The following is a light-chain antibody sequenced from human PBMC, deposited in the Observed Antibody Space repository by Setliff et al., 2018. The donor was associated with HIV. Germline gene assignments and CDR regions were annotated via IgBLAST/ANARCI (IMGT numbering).Light chain of an antibody. CDR1: SSDVGKYNL. J-gene: IGLJ1*01. CDR2: QAT. CDR3: SSYVLSTNSYV. Sequence: QSVLTQPASVSGSPGQSITISCTGISSDVGKYNLVSWYQQHPGKAPKLMIYQATKWPSGVSSRFSGSRSGNTASLTISGLQAEDEADYYCSSYVLSTNSYVFGTGTKATVL. V-gene: IGLV2-23*01.